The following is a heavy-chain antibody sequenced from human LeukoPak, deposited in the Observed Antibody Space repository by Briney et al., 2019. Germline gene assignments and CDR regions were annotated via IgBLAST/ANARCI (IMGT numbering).Heavy chain of an antibody. CDR3: ARRRITMVRGVITYYYYYGMDV. J-gene: IGHJ6*02. Sequence: GGSLRLSRAASGFTFSSYAMSWVRQAPGKGLEWVSAISGSGGSTYYADSVKGRFTISRDNSKNTLYLQMNSLRAEDTALYYCARRRITMVRGVITYYYYYGMDVWGQGTTVTVSS. D-gene: IGHD3-10*01. V-gene: IGHV3-23*01. CDR1: GFTFSSYA. CDR2: ISGSGGST.